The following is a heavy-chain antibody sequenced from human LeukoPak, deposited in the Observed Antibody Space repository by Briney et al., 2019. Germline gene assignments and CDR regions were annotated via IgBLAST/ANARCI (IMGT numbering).Heavy chain of an antibody. CDR1: GFTFISYG. CDR3: ARDHVRGYYDSSGSNWFDP. CDR2: ISAYNGNT. D-gene: IGHD3-22*01. V-gene: IGHV1-18*01. J-gene: IGHJ5*02. Sequence: GGSLRLSCAASGFTFISYGISWVRQAPGQGLEWMGWISAYNGNTNYAQKLQGRVTVTTDTSTSTAYMELRSLRSDDTAVYYCARDHVRGYYDSSGSNWFDPWGQGTLVTVSS.